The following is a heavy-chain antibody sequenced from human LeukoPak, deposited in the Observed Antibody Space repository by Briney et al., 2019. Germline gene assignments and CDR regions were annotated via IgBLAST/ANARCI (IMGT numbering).Heavy chain of an antibody. CDR2: ISGSGGST. CDR3: AKGHYDILTGYYVYYYYYMDV. V-gene: IGHV3-23*01. D-gene: IGHD3-9*01. Sequence: GGSLRLSCAASGFTFSSYAMSWVRQAPGKGLEWVSAISGSGGSTYYADSVKGRFTISRDNSKNTLYLQMNSLRAEDTAVYYCAKGHYDILTGYYVYYYYYMDVWGKGTTVAVSS. J-gene: IGHJ6*03. CDR1: GFTFSSYA.